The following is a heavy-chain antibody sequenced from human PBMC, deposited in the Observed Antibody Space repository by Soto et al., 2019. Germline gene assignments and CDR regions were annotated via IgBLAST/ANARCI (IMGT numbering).Heavy chain of an antibody. D-gene: IGHD2-15*01. CDR3: ARGALGYCSGGSCRSYYYYGMDV. CDR1: GGTFSSYA. V-gene: IGHV1-69*01. CDR2: IITIFGTA. J-gene: IGHJ6*02. Sequence: QVQLVQSGAEVKKPGSSVKVSCKASGGTFSSYAISWVRQAPGQGLEWMGGIITIFGTANYAQKFQGRVTITADESTSTAYMELSSLRSEDTAVYYCARGALGYCSGGSCRSYYYYGMDVWGQGTTVTVSS.